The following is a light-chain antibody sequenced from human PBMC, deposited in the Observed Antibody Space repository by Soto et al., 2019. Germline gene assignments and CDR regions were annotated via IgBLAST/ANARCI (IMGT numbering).Light chain of an antibody. V-gene: IGKV3-11*01. Sequence: EIVLTQSPATLSLSPGARATLSCRASPSVTNFLAWYQQKPGQAPRLLIYGAFNRATGIPARFSGSGSGTDFTLTISSLEPEDSAVYSCQQYNNWPLTFGGGTKVDIK. CDR3: QQYNNWPLT. J-gene: IGKJ4*01. CDR2: GAF. CDR1: PSVTNF.